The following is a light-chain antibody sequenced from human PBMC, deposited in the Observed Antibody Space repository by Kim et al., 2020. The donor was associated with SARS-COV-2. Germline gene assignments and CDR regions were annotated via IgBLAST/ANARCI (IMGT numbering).Light chain of an antibody. CDR2: RGR. CDR3: QVWDSSSDHWV. CDR1: NIGSKA. Sequence: FELTQPPSVSVAPGKTARISCGGNNIGSKAVHWYQQKPGQAPVLVIYRGRDRPSGIPERFSGSNSGNTATLTISRVEAGDEADYYCQVWDSSSDHWVFG. V-gene: IGLV3-21*04. J-gene: IGLJ3*02.